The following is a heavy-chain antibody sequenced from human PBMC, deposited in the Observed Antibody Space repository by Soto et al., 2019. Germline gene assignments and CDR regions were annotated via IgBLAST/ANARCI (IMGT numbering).Heavy chain of an antibody. CDR2: ISGSGDTK. Sequence: HGCSPEISCASSRLTFSSSRVNWVLQAPGKGLEWVSFISGSGDTKYYADSVKGRFTISRDNAKNSLYLQMSSLRDEDTAVYYCAKYCSSDVCFDYWGQGTLVTVSS. D-gene: IGHD2-8*01. J-gene: IGHJ4*02. V-gene: IGHV3-48*02. CDR3: AKYCSSDVCFDY. CDR1: RLTFSSSR.